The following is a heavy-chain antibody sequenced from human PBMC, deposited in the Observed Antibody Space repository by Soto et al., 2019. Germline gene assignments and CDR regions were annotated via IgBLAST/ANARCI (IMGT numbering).Heavy chain of an antibody. V-gene: IGHV4-39*02. D-gene: IGHD4-4*01. Sequence: QLQLQESGPGLVKPSETLSLTCTVSGGSIRSSNHYWGWIRQPPGKGLEWIGSMSYSGSTFYTPSLRGRVTISVDPSNNHLSLSLSSVTASDSAVYYCARAAAGTTVLSWGQGTLVTVSS. CDR1: GGSIRSSNHY. J-gene: IGHJ5*02. CDR2: MSYSGST. CDR3: ARAAAGTTVLS.